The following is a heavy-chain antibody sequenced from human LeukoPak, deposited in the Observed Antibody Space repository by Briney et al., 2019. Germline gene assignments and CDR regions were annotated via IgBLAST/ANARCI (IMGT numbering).Heavy chain of an antibody. CDR3: ARLRLRYQRNGQPTPYEPVDI. J-gene: IGHJ3*02. D-gene: IGHD2-8*01. CDR1: GGSISSSSYY. Sequence: SETLSLTCAVSGGSISSSSYYWGWIRQPPGKGLEWIGSIYYSGSTYYNPSLKSRVTISVDTSKNQFSLKLSSVTAADTAVYYCARLRLRYQRNGQPTPYEPVDIWGQGKVVTVSS. V-gene: IGHV4-39*01. CDR2: IYYSGST.